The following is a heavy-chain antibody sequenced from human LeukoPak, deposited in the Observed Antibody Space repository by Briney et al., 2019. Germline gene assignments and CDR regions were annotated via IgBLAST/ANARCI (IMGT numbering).Heavy chain of an antibody. J-gene: IGHJ4*01. CDR1: GYTFTSYY. Sequence: ASVKVTCKASGYTFTSYYMHWVRQAPGQGLEWMGIIDPSGGSTTYSQKFQGRVTMTRDTSTSTVYMELSSLRSEDTAVYYCARSYYFGLGYWGQGTLVTVSS. CDR2: IDPSGGST. CDR3: ARSYYFGLGY. V-gene: IGHV1-46*01. D-gene: IGHD3-10*01.